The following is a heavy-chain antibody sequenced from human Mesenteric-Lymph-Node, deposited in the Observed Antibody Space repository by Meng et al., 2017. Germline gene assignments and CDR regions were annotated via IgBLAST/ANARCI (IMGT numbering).Heavy chain of an antibody. CDR2: INHSGST. V-gene: IGHV4-34*01. Sequence: SETLSLTCAVYGGSFSGYYWSWIRQPPGKGLEWIGEINHSGSTNYNPSLKSRVTISVDTSKNQFSLKLSSVTAADTAVYSCARDGIDIGAMKNYYSYGMDDWGQGTTVTVSS. CDR1: GGSFSGYY. D-gene: IGHD5-12*01. CDR3: ARDGIDIGAMKNYYSYGMDD. J-gene: IGHJ6*02.